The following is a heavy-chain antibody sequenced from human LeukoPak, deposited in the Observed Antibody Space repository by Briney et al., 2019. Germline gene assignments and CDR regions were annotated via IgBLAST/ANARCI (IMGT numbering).Heavy chain of an antibody. J-gene: IGHJ5*02. CDR1: GYTFTSYA. Sequence: GASVKVSCKASGYTFTSYAMNWVRQAPGQGLEWMGWINTNTGNPTYAQGFTGRFVFSLDTSVSTAYLQISSLKAGDTAVYYCARAPNGNYVSSWFDPWGQGTLVTVSS. CDR3: ARAPNGNYVSSWFDP. D-gene: IGHD4-17*01. CDR2: INTNTGNP. V-gene: IGHV7-4-1*02.